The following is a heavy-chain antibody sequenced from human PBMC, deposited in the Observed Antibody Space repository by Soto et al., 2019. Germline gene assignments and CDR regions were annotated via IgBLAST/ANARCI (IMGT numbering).Heavy chain of an antibody. J-gene: IGHJ5*02. CDR3: ARDLVRGVDGDWFDP. V-gene: IGHV3-74*01. Sequence: GGSLRLSCAASGFTFSSYWMHWVRQAPGKGLVWVSRINSDGSSTSYADSVKGRFTISRDNAKNTLYLQMNSLRAEDTAVYYCARDLVRGVDGDWFDPWGQGTLVTVSS. CDR1: GFTFSSYW. CDR2: INSDGSST. D-gene: IGHD3-10*01.